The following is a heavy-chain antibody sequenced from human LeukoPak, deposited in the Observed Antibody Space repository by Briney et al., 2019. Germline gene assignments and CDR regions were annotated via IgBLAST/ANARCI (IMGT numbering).Heavy chain of an antibody. Sequence: SETLSLTCTVSGGSISSFFWSWIRQPPGKGLEWIGSMHYSGDTKYNPSLKSRVSLSIDTSKQQSSLRLSSVTAADTAVYYCARDLELERNRWNYFESWGQGTLVTVSS. D-gene: IGHD1-1*01. CDR3: ARDLELERNRWNYFES. CDR1: GGSISSFF. CDR2: MHYSGDT. V-gene: IGHV4-59*01. J-gene: IGHJ4*02.